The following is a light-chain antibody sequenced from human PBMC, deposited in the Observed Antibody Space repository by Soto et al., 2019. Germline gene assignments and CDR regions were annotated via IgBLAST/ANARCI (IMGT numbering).Light chain of an antibody. Sequence: IQLTQSPSSLSASVGDRVTITCRASQGISSYLAWYQQKPGKAPKLLIYAASTLQSGVPSRFSGSGSGTDFTLTISRLQPEDFATYYCQQLNSYPRVTFGQGTKLEIK. CDR1: QGISSY. V-gene: IGKV1-9*01. CDR2: AAS. J-gene: IGKJ2*01. CDR3: QQLNSYPRVT.